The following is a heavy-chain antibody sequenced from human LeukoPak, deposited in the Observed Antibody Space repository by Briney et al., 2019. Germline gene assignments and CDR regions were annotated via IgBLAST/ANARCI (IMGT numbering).Heavy chain of an antibody. CDR3: AKEGYYYDSSGYNYYYGMDV. CDR1: GFTFSSYG. V-gene: IGHV3-30*18. J-gene: IGHJ6*02. CDR2: ISYDGSNK. D-gene: IGHD3-22*01. Sequence: GGSLRLSCAASGFTFSSYGMHWVRQAPGKGLEWVAVISYDGSNKYYADSVKGRFTISRDNSKNTMYLQMNSLRAEDTAVYYCAKEGYYYDSSGYNYYYGMDVWGQGTTVTVSS.